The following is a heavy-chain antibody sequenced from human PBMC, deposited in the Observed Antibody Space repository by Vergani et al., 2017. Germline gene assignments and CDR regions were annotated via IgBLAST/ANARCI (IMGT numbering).Heavy chain of an antibody. D-gene: IGHD3-10*01. CDR1: GGSISSGD. CDR2: ISYDGSNK. J-gene: IGHJ3*01. CDR3: ARDRWGLITMVRGVNGGGFDY. Sequence: QVQLQESGPGLVKPSQTLSLTCTVSGGSISSGDYYWSWIRQPPGKGLEWVAVISYDGSNKYYADSVKGRFTIYRDNSKNTLYLQMNSLRAEDTAVYYCARDRWGLITMVRGVNGGGFDYWGQGTMVTVSS. V-gene: IGHV3-30-3*01.